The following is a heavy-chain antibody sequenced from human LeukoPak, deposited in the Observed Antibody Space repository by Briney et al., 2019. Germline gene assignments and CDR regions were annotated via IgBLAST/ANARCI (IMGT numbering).Heavy chain of an antibody. D-gene: IGHD6-19*01. CDR2: IYPGDSDT. CDR3: ATRVAVAGPPTDY. J-gene: IGHJ4*02. V-gene: IGHV5-51*01. CDR1: GYGFTSYW. Sequence: GESLKISCKGSGYGFTSYWIGWVRQMPGKGLEWMGIIYPGDSDTRYSPSFQGQVTISADKSIRTAYLQWSSLKASDTAMYYCATRVAVAGPPTDYWGQGTLVTVSS.